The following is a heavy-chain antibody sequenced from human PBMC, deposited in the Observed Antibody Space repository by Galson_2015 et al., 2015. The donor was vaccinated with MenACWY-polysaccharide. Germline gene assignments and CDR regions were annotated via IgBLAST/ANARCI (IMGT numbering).Heavy chain of an antibody. V-gene: IGHV3-48*01. J-gene: IGHJ6*02. D-gene: IGHD2-2*01. Sequence: SLRLSCAASGLTFSSYSMNWVRQAPGKGLEWVSYISSSSSTIYYADSVKGRFTISRDNAKNSLFLQMNSLRAEDTAVYYCARLHCSSSSCYPTDDYYYGMDVWGQGTTLTVSS. CDR3: ARLHCSSSSCYPTDDYYYGMDV. CDR1: GLTFSSYS. CDR2: ISSSSSTI.